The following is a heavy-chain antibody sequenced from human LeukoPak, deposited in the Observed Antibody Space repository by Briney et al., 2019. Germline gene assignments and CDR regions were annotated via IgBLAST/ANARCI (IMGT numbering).Heavy chain of an antibody. D-gene: IGHD1-26*01. V-gene: IGHV3-21*01. CDR1: GFTFSSYS. CDR2: ISSSSSYI. CDR3: AIIVGATSDFDY. Sequence: PGGSLRLSCAASGFTFSSYSMNWVRQAPGKGLEWVSSISSSSSYIYYADSVKGRFTISRDNAKNSLYLQMNSLRAEDTAVYYCAIIVGATSDFDYWGQGTLVTVSS. J-gene: IGHJ4*02.